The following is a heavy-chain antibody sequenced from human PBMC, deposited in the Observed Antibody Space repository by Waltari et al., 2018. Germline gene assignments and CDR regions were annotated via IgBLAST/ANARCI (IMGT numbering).Heavy chain of an antibody. Sequence: QVQLQQWGAGLLKPSETLSLTCAVYGGSFSGYYWSWIRQPPGKGLEWIGEINQSGSTNYNPSLKSRVTISVDTSKNQFSLKLSSVTAADTAVYYCARGSGGHYYYYGMDVWGQGTTVTVSS. V-gene: IGHV4-34*01. J-gene: IGHJ6*02. CDR3: ARGSGGHYYYYGMDV. CDR1: GGSFSGYY. D-gene: IGHD2-15*01. CDR2: INQSGST.